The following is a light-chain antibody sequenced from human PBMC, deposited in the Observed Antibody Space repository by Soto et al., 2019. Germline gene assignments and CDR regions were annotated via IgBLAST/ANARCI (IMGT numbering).Light chain of an antibody. CDR2: EVS. CDR3: FSYTSSGTYV. CDR1: SSDVGNYKY. J-gene: IGLJ1*01. Sequence: QSAPTQPASVSASPGQSSTISRMGTSSDVGNYKYVSWYQQHPGKAPKLMIYEVSNRPSGVSNRFSGSKSGNTASLTISGLQAEDETDYYCFSYTSSGTYVFGTGTKVTVL. V-gene: IGLV2-14*01.